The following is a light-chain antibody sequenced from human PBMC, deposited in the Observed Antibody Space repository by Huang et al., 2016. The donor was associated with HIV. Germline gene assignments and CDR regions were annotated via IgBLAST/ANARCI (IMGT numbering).Light chain of an antibody. CDR1: ASVGRT. V-gene: IGKV3-15*01. CDR3: QQYNNWTPVT. Sequence: ETVLTQSPATLSVSPGARVTLSCRASASVGRTLAWYQQKPGQAPRLLIYGASTRATGVPPRFSGRGSGTEFTLSISSLQSEDFAVYYCQQYNNWTPVTFGQGTRLEIK. J-gene: IGKJ5*01. CDR2: GAS.